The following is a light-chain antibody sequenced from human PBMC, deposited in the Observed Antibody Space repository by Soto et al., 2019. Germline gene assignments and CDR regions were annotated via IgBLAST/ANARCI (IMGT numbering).Light chain of an antibody. Sequence: IVLSQSPATQPLSPGESAPLSCGATQSVSSTYLAWYQQKPGLAPRLHICDASSRATGIPDRFSGSGSGTDFTLTISRLEPEDFGVYYCQQYDNSPPTLGGGTKVDIK. CDR1: QSVSSTY. J-gene: IGKJ4*01. V-gene: IGKV3D-20*01. CDR3: QQYDNSPPT. CDR2: DAS.